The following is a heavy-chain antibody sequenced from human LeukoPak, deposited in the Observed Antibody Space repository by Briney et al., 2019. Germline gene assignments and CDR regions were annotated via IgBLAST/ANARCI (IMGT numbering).Heavy chain of an antibody. J-gene: IGHJ3*02. V-gene: IGHV3-23*01. CDR2: ISGSGGST. D-gene: IGHD6-13*01. CDR3: AKDREQQLARDAFDI. Sequence: GGSLRLSCAASEFTFSSYAMSWVRQAPGKGLEWVSAISGSGGSTYYADSVKGRFTISRDNSKNTLYLQMNSLRAEDTAVYYCAKDREQQLARDAFDIWGQGTMVTVSS. CDR1: EFTFSSYA.